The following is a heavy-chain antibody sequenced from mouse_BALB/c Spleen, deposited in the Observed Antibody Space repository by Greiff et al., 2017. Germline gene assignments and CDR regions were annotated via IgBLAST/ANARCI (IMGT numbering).Heavy chain of an antibody. V-gene: IGHV5-9-3*01. CDR3: ARQYGGFDY. CDR1: GFTFSSYA. Sequence: EVNVVESGGGLVKPGGSLKLSCAASGFTFSSYAMSWVRQTPEKRLEWVATISSGGSYTYYPDSVKGRFTISRDNAKNTLYLQMSSLRSEDTAMYYCARQYGGFDYWGQGTTLTVSS. J-gene: IGHJ2*01. CDR2: ISSGGSYT. D-gene: IGHD2-10*02.